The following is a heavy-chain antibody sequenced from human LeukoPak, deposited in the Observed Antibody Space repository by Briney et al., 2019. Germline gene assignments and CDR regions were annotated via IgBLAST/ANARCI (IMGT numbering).Heavy chain of an antibody. Sequence: ASVKVSWKASGYTFTAYYIHWVRQAPGQGPEWMGWISPNSGGTDYAQKFKGRVTMTRDTSISTTYVELSSLTSDDTAVYYCAIQPWGSGNNWYFDLWGRGTLVTVSS. CDR1: GYTFTAYY. D-gene: IGHD7-27*01. CDR3: AIQPWGSGNNWYFDL. V-gene: IGHV1-2*02. J-gene: IGHJ2*01. CDR2: ISPNSGGT.